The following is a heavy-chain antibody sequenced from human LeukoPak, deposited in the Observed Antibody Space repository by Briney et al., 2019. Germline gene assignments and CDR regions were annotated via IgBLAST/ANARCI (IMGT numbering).Heavy chain of an antibody. D-gene: IGHD6-13*01. V-gene: IGHV1-8*01. J-gene: IGHJ5*02. CDR1: GYTFTSYD. Sequence: ASVKVSCKASGYTFTSYDINWVRQATGQGLEWMGWMNPNSGNTGYAQKFQGRVTMTRNTSISTAYMELSSLRSEDTAVYYCARRGSSSWYYWFDPWGRGTLVTVSS. CDR2: MNPNSGNT. CDR3: ARRGSSSWYYWFDP.